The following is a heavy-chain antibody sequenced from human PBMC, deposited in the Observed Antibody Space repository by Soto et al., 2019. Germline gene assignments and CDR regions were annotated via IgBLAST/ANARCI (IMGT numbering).Heavy chain of an antibody. CDR2: INHSGSI. J-gene: IGHJ4*02. CDR3: ARGVTITGAPDKYSLDS. V-gene: IGHV4-34*01. D-gene: IGHD4-4*01. CDR1: GGSFSGHY. Sequence: SETLSLTCAVYGGSFSGHYWTWIRQPPGEGLEWIGEINHSGSINQNPPLKSRLSISVDTSKNQFSLRLTSVTAADTAVYYCARGVTITGAPDKYSLDSWGQGTPVTVSS.